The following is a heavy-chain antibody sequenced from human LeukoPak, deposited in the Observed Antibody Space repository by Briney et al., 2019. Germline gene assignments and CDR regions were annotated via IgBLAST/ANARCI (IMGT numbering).Heavy chain of an antibody. V-gene: IGHV3-7*03. Sequence: RGSLRLSCAASAFTVSSYWMSWVRQAPGKGLEWVANIKQDGSEKYYVDSVKGRFTISRDNAKNSLYLQMNSLRAEDTAVYYCAREQGGSGSYYYYYYGMDVWGKATTVTVSS. CDR3: AREQGGSGSYYYYYYGMDV. J-gene: IGHJ6*04. CDR2: IKQDGSEK. CDR1: AFTVSSYW. D-gene: IGHD3-10*01.